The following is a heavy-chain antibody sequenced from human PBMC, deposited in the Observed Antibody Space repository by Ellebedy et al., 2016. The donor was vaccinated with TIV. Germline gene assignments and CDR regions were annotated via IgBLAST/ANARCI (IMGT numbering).Heavy chain of an antibody. CDR1: GFTFSSYS. CDR2: ISSSSSYI. Sequence: GESLKISCAASGFTFSSYSMNWVRQAPKEGLEWVSSISSSSSYIYYADSVKGRFTISRDNAKNSLYLQMNSLRAEDTAVYYCAANYYDTSGISPFDYWGQGTLVAVSS. V-gene: IGHV3-21*01. D-gene: IGHD3-22*01. CDR3: AANYYDTSGISPFDY. J-gene: IGHJ4*02.